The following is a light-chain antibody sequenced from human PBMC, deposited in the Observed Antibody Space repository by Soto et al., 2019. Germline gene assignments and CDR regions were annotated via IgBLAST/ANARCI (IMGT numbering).Light chain of an antibody. Sequence: DIQMSQSPSTLSASVGDRVTITCRASQSISSWLAWYQQKPGKAPKLLIYDASSLESGVPSRFRGCGSGTEFTLTISSLQLDVFANCYCQHYNTYHPTFGPGTKVDIK. V-gene: IGKV1-5*01. CDR2: DAS. CDR1: QSISSW. J-gene: IGKJ1*01. CDR3: QHYNTYHPT.